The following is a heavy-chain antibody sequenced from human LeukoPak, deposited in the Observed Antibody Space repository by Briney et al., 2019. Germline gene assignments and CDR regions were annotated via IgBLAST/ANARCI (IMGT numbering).Heavy chain of an antibody. CDR3: ATSPHCSSTSYYRV. Sequence: SQTLSLTCTVSGGSLSSGTYYWSWIRQPAGKGLEWIGRVYTSGSTDYNPSLKSRVTMSVDTSKNQVSLKLSSVTAADTAVYYCATSPHCSSTSYYRVWGKGTTVTVSS. D-gene: IGHD2-2*01. V-gene: IGHV4-61*02. CDR1: GGSLSSGTYY. CDR2: VYTSGST. J-gene: IGHJ6*04.